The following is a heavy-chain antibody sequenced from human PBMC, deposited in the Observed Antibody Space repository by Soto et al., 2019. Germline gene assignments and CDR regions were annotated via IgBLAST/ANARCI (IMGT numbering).Heavy chain of an antibody. CDR2: ISDSGST. D-gene: IGHD6-13*01. J-gene: IGHJ6*02. Sequence: QVQLQESGPGLVKPSETLSLTCTVSGGSISSYYWSWIRQPPGKGLEWIGYISDSGSTDYNPSLKSRVTISVDTSKNPFSLKLSSVTAADTAVYYCAREGVSSSWYYYYGLDVWGQGTTVTVSS. V-gene: IGHV4-59*01. CDR1: GGSISSYY. CDR3: AREGVSSSWYYYYGLDV.